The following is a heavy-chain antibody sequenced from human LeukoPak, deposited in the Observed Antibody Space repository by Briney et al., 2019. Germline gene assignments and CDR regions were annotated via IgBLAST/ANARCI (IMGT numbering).Heavy chain of an antibody. CDR3: ARDRIYYDSSGLNDY. CDR2: ISWNSGSI. V-gene: IGHV3-9*01. CDR1: GFTFDDYA. D-gene: IGHD3-22*01. Sequence: PGGSLRLTCAASGFTFDDYAMHWVRQAPGKGLEWVSGISWNSGSIVYADSVKGRFTISRDNAKNSLYLQMNSLRAEDTAVYYCARDRIYYDSSGLNDYWGQGTLVTVSS. J-gene: IGHJ4*02.